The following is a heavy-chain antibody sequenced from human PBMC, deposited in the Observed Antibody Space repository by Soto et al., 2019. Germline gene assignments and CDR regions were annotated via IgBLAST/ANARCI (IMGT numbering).Heavy chain of an antibody. CDR1: GGPITSFY. V-gene: IGHV4-59*01. J-gene: IGHJ4*02. D-gene: IGHD3-16*01. CDR3: ARGALGGAFDY. Sequence: SETLSHTCTASGGPITSFYWIWIRQPPGKGLEWIGYIHHSGSTNYNASLSSRVTMSIDTSKNQFSLRLSSVTAADAAVYYCARGALGGAFDYWGQGALVTVSS. CDR2: IHHSGST.